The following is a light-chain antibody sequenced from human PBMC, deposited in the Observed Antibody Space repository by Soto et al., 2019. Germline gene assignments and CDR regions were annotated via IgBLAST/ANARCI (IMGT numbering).Light chain of an antibody. V-gene: IGLV1-44*01. J-gene: IGLJ3*02. CDR3: AAWDDSLYGEV. CDR2: INY. CDR1: SSNIVTNP. Sequence: QSVMTQPLSGPRNPEKRVTISWSGSSSNIVTNPVNWYQQLPGTTPKLLICINYQRPSGVPDRFSDSRSVSSASLAISGLQSEDEAEYYCAAWDDSLYGEVCGGVT.